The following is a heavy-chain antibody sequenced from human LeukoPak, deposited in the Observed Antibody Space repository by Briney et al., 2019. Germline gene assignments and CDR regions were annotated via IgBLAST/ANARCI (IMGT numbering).Heavy chain of an antibody. D-gene: IGHD6-13*01. CDR3: AAYSSSGDAFDI. J-gene: IGHJ3*02. CDR2: IYYSGST. CDR1: GGSISIYY. Sequence: SETLSLTCTVCGGSISIYYWSWIRQPQGKGLEWIGYIYYSGSTNYNPSLKSRVTISVDTSKNQFSLKLISVTAADTAVYHCAAYSSSGDAFDIWGQGTMVTVSS. V-gene: IGHV4-59*08.